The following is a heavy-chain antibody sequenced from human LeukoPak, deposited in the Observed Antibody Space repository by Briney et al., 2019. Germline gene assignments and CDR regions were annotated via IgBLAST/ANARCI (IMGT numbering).Heavy chain of an antibody. V-gene: IGHV4-4*07. J-gene: IGHJ5*02. CDR2: IYTSGST. CDR3: ARDTYDFWSGYDNWFDP. D-gene: IGHD3-3*01. Sequence: SETLSLTCTVSGGSISSYYWSWIRQPAGKGLEWIGRIYTSGSTNYNPSLKSRVTMSVDTTKNQLSLKLSSVTAADTAVYYCARDTYDFWSGYDNWFDPWGQGTLVTVSS. CDR1: GGSISSYY.